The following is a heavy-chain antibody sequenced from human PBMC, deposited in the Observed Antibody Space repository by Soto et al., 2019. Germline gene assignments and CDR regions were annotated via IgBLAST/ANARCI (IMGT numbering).Heavy chain of an antibody. CDR3: ARAKRSSVYTSFAF. CDR2: INTAGRSI. V-gene: IGHV3-74*01. D-gene: IGHD6-25*01. J-gene: IGHJ4*02. Sequence: EVQLVESGGGLGQPGGSLRLSCAASGLTFSSYHMHWVRHAPVKGLVWLSHINTAGRSITYADSVKGRFTISRDNAKNTLELQMNSLSVEDTAVYDCARAKRSSVYTSFAFWGQGTLVPVSS. CDR1: GLTFSSYH.